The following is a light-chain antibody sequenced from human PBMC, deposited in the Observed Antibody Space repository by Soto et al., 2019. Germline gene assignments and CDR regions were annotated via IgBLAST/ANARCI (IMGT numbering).Light chain of an antibody. Sequence: DIQMTQSASSLSATVGDRVTITCRASQSIFSFLSWYQQRPGKAPKLLIYAASSLQRGVPSTFSGSGSGTEFTLTISSLQPEDFATYYCQQSYNSAWTFGQGTKVDI. CDR1: QSIFSF. V-gene: IGKV1-39*01. CDR2: AAS. CDR3: QQSYNSAWT. J-gene: IGKJ1*01.